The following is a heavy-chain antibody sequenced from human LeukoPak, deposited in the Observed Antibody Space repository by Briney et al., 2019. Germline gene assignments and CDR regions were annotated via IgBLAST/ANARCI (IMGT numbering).Heavy chain of an antibody. CDR1: GYTFTGYY. J-gene: IGHJ4*02. CDR3: ARDRVAAAGIIDY. CDR2: INPSSGVT. Sequence: ASVKVSCKASGYTFTGYYMHWVRQAPGQGLEWVGWINPSSGVTNYAQNFQGRVTMTRDTSISTTYMELNRLTSDDTAVYYCARDRVAAAGIIDYWGQGTLVTVS. D-gene: IGHD6-13*01. V-gene: IGHV1-2*02.